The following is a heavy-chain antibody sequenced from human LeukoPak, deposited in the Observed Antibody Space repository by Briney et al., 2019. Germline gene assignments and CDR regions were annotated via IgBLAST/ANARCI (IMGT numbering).Heavy chain of an antibody. CDR3: VSLHSSGSEDFDL. J-gene: IGHJ3*01. Sequence: GGSLRLSCEAFRLSFSDYWMSWVRQAPGKGLEWVANIKQDGSEKYYVDSVEGRYTISRDNAKNSLYLQMNSLRAEDTAVYYCVSLHSSGSEDFDLLCQGKMGTVSS. CDR2: IKQDGSEK. V-gene: IGHV3-7*01. D-gene: IGHD3-22*01. CDR1: RLSFSDYW.